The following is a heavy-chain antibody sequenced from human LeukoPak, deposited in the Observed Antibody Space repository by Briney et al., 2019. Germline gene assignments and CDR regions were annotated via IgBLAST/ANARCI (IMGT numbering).Heavy chain of an antibody. Sequence: PGGSLRLSCAASGFTFSSYAMSWVRQAPGKGLEWVSAISGSGGSTYYADSVKGRFTISRDNSKNTLYLQMNSLRAEDTAVYYCAKGRSGDIVVVPAATDYWGQGALVTVSS. J-gene: IGHJ4*02. CDR1: GFTFSSYA. CDR3: AKGRSGDIVVVPAATDY. CDR2: ISGSGGST. V-gene: IGHV3-23*01. D-gene: IGHD2-2*01.